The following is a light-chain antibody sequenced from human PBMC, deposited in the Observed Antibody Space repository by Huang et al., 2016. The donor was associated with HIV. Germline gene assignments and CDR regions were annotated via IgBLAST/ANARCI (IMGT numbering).Light chain of an antibody. CDR2: WAS. V-gene: IGKV4-1*01. CDR3: HQYYTTLRT. CDR1: QSVLKSSNKGNY. J-gene: IGKJ1*01. Sequence: DIVMTQSPDSLAVSLGERATINCKSSQSVLKSSNKGNYLAWYQQKAGQPPKLLIDWASTRGSGVPDRFSGRGSGTDFTLTISSLQAEDVAVYYCHQYYTTLRTFGQGTKVEVK.